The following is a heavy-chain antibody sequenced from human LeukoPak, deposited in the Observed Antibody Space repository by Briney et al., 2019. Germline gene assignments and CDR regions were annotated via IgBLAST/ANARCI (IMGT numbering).Heavy chain of an antibody. CDR1: GYSFTTYW. CDR3: TRLIGYCSGGSCYCDY. J-gene: IGHJ4*02. Sequence: GESLKISRKVSGYSFTTYWIGWVRQMPGRGLEWMGIIDPGNSDTSYSPSFQGRVTISADRSISTAYLQWSSLKASDTAMYYCTRLIGYCSGGSCYCDYWGQGTLVTVSS. CDR2: IDPGNSDT. D-gene: IGHD2-15*01. V-gene: IGHV5-51*01.